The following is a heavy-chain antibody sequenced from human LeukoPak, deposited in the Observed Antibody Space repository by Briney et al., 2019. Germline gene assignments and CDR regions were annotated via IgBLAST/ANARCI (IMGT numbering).Heavy chain of an antibody. CDR1: GFTFSSYE. CDR2: ITDSGSTI. D-gene: IGHD1-14*01. J-gene: IGHJ4*02. Sequence: GGSLRLSCAASGFTFSSYEMNWVRQAPGKGLEWVSYITDSGSTIYYADSVKGRFTISRDNAKNSLYLQMNSLRAEDTAVYYCASSTGMIKFNYWGQGTLVTVSS. V-gene: IGHV3-48*03. CDR3: ASSTGMIKFNY.